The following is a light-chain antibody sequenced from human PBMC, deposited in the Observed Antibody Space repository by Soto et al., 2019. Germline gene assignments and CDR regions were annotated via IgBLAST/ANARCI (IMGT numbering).Light chain of an antibody. CDR1: SSDVGGYNY. Sequence: QSALTQPPSASGSPGQSVTISCTGTSSDVGGYNYVSWYQQHPGKAPKLMIYEVSKRPSGVPDRFSGSKSGNTASLTVSGLRAEDDADYYCSSYAGSNNLGVFGGGTKLTVL. J-gene: IGLJ3*02. CDR3: SSYAGSNNLGV. V-gene: IGLV2-8*01. CDR2: EVS.